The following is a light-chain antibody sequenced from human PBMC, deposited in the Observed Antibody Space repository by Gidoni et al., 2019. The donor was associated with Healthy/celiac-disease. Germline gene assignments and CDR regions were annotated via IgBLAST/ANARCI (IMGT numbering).Light chain of an antibody. J-gene: IGKJ4*01. Sequence: DIVMTQSPLSLPVTPGEQASISCRSSQSLLQSNGYNYLDWYLQKPGQSPQLLIYLGSNRASGVPDRFSGSGSGTDFTLKISRVEAEDVGVYYCMQALQTPLTFGGGTKVEIK. CDR2: LGS. CDR1: QSLLQSNGYNY. CDR3: MQALQTPLT. V-gene: IGKV2-28*01.